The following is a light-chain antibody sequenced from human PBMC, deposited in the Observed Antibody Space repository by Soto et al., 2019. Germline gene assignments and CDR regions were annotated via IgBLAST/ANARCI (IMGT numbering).Light chain of an antibody. J-gene: IGKJ1*01. V-gene: IGKV1-5*03. Sequence: DIQMTQSPSTLSASVGDRVTITCRASQTIDSWLAWYQQRPGKPPNLLIYKASTLASGVPSRFSGSGSGTEFTLTINSLQPDDFATYYCQQYHIYSGTFGQGTNVESK. CDR3: QQYHIYSGT. CDR2: KAS. CDR1: QTIDSW.